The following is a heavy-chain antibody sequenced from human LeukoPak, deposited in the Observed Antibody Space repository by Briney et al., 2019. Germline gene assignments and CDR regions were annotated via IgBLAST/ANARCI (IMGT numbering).Heavy chain of an antibody. Sequence: GGSLRLSCAASGFTFSSYWMSWVRQAPGKGLEWVAVISYDGSNKYYADSVKGRFTISRDNSKNTLYLQMNSLRAEDTAVYYCARDPLDSSIVVVVAATLGFDYWGQGTLVTVSS. CDR3: ARDPLDSSIVVVVAATLGFDY. J-gene: IGHJ4*02. CDR1: GFTFSSYW. D-gene: IGHD2-15*01. V-gene: IGHV3-30*03. CDR2: ISYDGSNK.